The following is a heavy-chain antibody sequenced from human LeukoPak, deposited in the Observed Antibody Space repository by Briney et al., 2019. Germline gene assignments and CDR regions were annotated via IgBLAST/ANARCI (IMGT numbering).Heavy chain of an antibody. D-gene: IGHD6-13*01. Sequence: GGSLRLSCAASGFTSSSYAMHWVRQAPGKGLEWVAVISYDGSNKYYGDSVKGRFTISRDSSNNTLYLQMNSLRAEDTAVYYCARDGRYSSSWHQYYYYMDVWGKGTTVTVSS. CDR2: ISYDGSNK. CDR3: ARDGRYSSSWHQYYYYMDV. V-gene: IGHV3-30-3*01. J-gene: IGHJ6*03. CDR1: GFTSSSYA.